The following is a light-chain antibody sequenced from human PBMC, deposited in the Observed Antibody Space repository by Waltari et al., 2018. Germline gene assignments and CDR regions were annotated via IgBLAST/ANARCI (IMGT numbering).Light chain of an antibody. Sequence: DIQMTQSPSTLSASVGDRVTITCRASQSIPRWLAWYQQKPGKAPKLLIYKASILESGVPSRFSGGGSETAFTLTISSLQPDDFATYYCQHYDSYSATFGRGTKVEIK. J-gene: IGKJ4*02. V-gene: IGKV1-5*03. CDR1: QSIPRW. CDR2: KAS. CDR3: QHYDSYSAT.